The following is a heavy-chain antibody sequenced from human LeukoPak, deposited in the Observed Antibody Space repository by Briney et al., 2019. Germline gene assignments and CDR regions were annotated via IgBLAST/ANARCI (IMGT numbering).Heavy chain of an antibody. J-gene: IGHJ4*02. Sequence: ASVKVSCKASGYTFTSYAMHWVRQAPGQRLEWMGWINAGNGNTKYSQRFQGRVTITRDTSASTAYMELSSLRSEDTAVYYCARTGDYGLPHFDYWGQGTLVTVSS. CDR3: ARTGDYGLPHFDY. D-gene: IGHD4-17*01. CDR2: INAGNGNT. V-gene: IGHV1-3*01. CDR1: GYTFTSYA.